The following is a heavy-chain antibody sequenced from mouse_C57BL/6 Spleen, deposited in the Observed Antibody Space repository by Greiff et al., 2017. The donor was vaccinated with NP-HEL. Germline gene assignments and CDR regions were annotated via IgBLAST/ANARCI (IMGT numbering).Heavy chain of an antibody. D-gene: IGHD1-1*01. CDR1: GYAFSSYW. J-gene: IGHJ1*03. Sequence: LVESGAELVKPGASVKISCEASGYAFSSYWMNWVKQRPGKGLEWIGQIYPGDGDTNYNGKFKGKATLTADKSSSTAYMQLSSLTSEDSAVYFCARRDLDYYGSSYGYFDVWGTGTTVTVSS. V-gene: IGHV1-80*01. CDR2: IYPGDGDT. CDR3: ARRDLDYYGSSYGYFDV.